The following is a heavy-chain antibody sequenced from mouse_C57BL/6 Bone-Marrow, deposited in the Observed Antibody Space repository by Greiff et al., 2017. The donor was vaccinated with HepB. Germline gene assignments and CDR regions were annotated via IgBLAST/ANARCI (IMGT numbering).Heavy chain of an antibody. J-gene: IGHJ2*01. D-gene: IGHD1-1*01. CDR3: ASSVITTVLGDY. CDR1: GYTFTSYG. CDR2: IYPRSGNT. V-gene: IGHV1-81*01. Sequence: QVQLKESGAELARPGASVKLSCKASGYTFTSYGISWVKQRTGQGLEWIGEIYPRSGNTYYNEKFKGKATLTADKYSSTAYMELRSLTSEDSAVYFCASSVITTVLGDYWGQGTTLTVSS.